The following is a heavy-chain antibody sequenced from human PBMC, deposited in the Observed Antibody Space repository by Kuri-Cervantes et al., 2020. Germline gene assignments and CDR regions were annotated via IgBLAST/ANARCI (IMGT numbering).Heavy chain of an antibody. J-gene: IGHJ3*02. CDR2: INHSGST. CDR1: GGSFSDYY. V-gene: IGHV4-34*01. D-gene: IGHD6-13*01. Sequence: GSLRLSCAVYGGSFSDYYWSWIRQPPGEGLEWIGEINHSGSTNYNPSLKSRVTISVDTSKNQFSLKLSSVTAADTAVYYCARARAAAGLRAFDIWGQGTMVTVSS. CDR3: ARARAAAGLRAFDI.